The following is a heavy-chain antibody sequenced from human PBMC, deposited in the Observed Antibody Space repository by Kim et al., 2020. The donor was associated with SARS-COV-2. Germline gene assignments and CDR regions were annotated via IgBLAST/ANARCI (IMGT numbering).Heavy chain of an antibody. D-gene: IGHD5-12*01. CDR3: ARLQWLRFGASDY. CDR1: GFTFSSYS. CDR2: ISSSSSYI. J-gene: IGHJ4*02. V-gene: IGHV3-21*01. Sequence: GGSLRLSCAASGFTFSSYSMNWVRQAPGKGLEWVSSISSSSSYIYYADSVKGRFTISRDNAKNSLYLQMNSLRAEDTAVYYCARLQWLRFGASDYWGQGTLVTVSS.